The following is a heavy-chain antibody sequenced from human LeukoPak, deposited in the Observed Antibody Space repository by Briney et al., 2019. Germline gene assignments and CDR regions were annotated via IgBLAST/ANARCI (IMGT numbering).Heavy chain of an antibody. J-gene: IGHJ3*02. CDR3: VPKALIYGDYVIDAFDI. CDR2: INTNTGNP. Sequence: GASVKVSCKASGYTFTSYAMNWVRQAPGQGLEWMGWINTNTGNPTYAQGFTGRFVFSLDTSVSTAYLQISSLKAEDTAVYYCVPKALIYGDYVIDAFDIWGQGTMVTVSS. CDR1: GYTFTSYA. D-gene: IGHD4-17*01. V-gene: IGHV7-4-1*02.